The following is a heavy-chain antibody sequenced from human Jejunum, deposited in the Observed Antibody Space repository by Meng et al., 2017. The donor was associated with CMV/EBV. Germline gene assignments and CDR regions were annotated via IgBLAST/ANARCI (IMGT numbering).Heavy chain of an antibody. V-gene: IGHV3-20*04. Sequence: SCAASGFTFEDYGMSWVRQVPGKGLEWVSNINWNGITAYADSVKGPFTISRDNAKNSVNLQMNSLRAEDTALYYCVRDGRGFDSWGQGTLVTVSS. CDR3: VRDGRGFDS. CDR2: INWNGIT. J-gene: IGHJ4*02. CDR1: GFTFEDYG.